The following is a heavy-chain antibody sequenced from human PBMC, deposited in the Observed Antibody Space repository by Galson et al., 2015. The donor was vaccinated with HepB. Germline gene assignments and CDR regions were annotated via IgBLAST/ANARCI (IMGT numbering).Heavy chain of an antibody. D-gene: IGHD6-13*01. J-gene: IGHJ6*02. CDR2: ISAYNGDT. CDR1: GYPFTSSG. CDR3: AGDSSGGIPAAGPRGNYYYGMDV. V-gene: IGHV1-18*01. Sequence: SVKVSCKASGYPFTSSGISWVRQAPGQGLEWMGWISAYNGDTNYAQNLQGRVTMTTDTSTSTAYMELGSLRSDDTAVYYCAGDSSGGIPAAGPRGNYYYGMDVWGQGTTVTVSS.